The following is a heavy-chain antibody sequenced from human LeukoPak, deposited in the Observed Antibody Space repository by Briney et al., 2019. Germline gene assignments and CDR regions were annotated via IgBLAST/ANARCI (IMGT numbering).Heavy chain of an antibody. D-gene: IGHD6-13*01. J-gene: IGHJ4*02. V-gene: IGHV4-30-2*01. CDR3: GRGGIAAAASGIDY. CDR2: IYQSGTT. Sequence: SQTLSLTCAVSGGSISSGGYSWSWIRQPPGKGLERIGYIYQSGTTYYSPSLMSRVTISVDRSKNQFSLKLSSVTAADTAVYYCGRGGIAAAASGIDYWGQGTLVTVSS. CDR1: GGSISSGGYS.